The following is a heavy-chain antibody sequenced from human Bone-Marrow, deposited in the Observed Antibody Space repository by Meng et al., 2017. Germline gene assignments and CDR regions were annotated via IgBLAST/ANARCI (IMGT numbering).Heavy chain of an antibody. CDR2: INPKSGDT. J-gene: IGHJ4*02. V-gene: IGHV1-2*06. CDR1: GYNFPDYY. D-gene: IGHD3-10*01. Sequence: QVQLVQSGAEVKKPGASVKVSCKPSGYNFPDYYIHWVRRAPGQGLEWMGRINPKSGDTHYAQKFQARVTMTGDTSISTAYMELSRLRSDDTAMYYCARAVTMVRGVIWYFDYWGQGTLVTVSS. CDR3: ARAVTMVRGVIWYFDY.